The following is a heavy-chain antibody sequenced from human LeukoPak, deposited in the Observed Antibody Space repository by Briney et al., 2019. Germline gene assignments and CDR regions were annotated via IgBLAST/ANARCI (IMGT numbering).Heavy chain of an antibody. V-gene: IGHV3-23*01. Sequence: GGSLRLSCAASGFTFSNYPMIWVRRAPGKGLDSISSISGSDGRTYYTDSAKGRFTISRDNFKNILYLQMNSLRPEDTAVYYCAKVMSTTVSYWYGMDAWGQGTTVTVSS. CDR2: ISGSDGRT. D-gene: IGHD5/OR15-5a*01. J-gene: IGHJ6*02. CDR3: AKVMSTTVSYWYGMDA. CDR1: GFTFSNYP.